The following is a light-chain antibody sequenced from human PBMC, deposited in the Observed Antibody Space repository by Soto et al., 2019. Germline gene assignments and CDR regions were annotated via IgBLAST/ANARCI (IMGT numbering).Light chain of an antibody. CDR1: SSNIGAGYD. CDR3: QSYDSSLSGWV. V-gene: IGLV1-40*01. CDR2: GNS. Sequence: HSVLTQPPSVSGAPGQRVTISCTGSSSNIGAGYDVHWYQQLPGTAPKLLIYGNSNRPSGVPDRFSGSKSGTSASLAITGFQAEDEADYYCQSYDSSLSGWVFGGGTKLTVL. J-gene: IGLJ3*02.